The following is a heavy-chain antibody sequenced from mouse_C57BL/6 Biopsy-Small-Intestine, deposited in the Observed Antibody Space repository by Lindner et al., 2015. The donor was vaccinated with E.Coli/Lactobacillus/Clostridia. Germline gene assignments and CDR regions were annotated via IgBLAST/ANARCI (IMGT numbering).Heavy chain of an antibody. CDR3: ARDRSYSSAYYAGFDY. J-gene: IGHJ4*01. D-gene: IGHD2-10*01. Sequence: SVKVSCKTSGYRFTSYGINWVRQAPGQGLEWMAWISTYNGNTNYASHLRGRVTLTSEKSTNTVYMELTDLRSDDTAIYYCARDRSYSSAYYAGFDYWGQGTLVTVSS. CDR1: GYRFTSYG. V-gene: IGHV1S134*01. CDR2: ISTYNGNT.